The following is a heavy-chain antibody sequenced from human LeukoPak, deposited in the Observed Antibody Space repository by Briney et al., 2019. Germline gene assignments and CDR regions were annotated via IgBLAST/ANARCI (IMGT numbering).Heavy chain of an antibody. V-gene: IGHV1-2*02. Sequence: ASVKVSCKASGYTFTDYYMHWVRQAPGQGLEWMGWINPNSGGTNYAQKFQGRVTMTRDTSISTAYMELSRLRSDDTAVFYCAREEVIAAAGPTLDYWGQGALVTISS. CDR3: AREEVIAAAGPTLDY. D-gene: IGHD6-13*01. CDR1: GYTFTDYY. J-gene: IGHJ4*02. CDR2: INPNSGGT.